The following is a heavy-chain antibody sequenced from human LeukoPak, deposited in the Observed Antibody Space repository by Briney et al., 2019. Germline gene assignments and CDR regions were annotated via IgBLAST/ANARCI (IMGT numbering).Heavy chain of an antibody. CDR2: ISSNGGST. Sequence: GGSLRLSCAASGFTFSSYAMHWVRQAPGKGLEYVSAISSNGGSTYYANSVQGRFIISRDNSKNTLYLQMGSLRAEDMAVYFCARVGDNDAFDVWGQGTKVTVSS. V-gene: IGHV3-64*01. J-gene: IGHJ3*01. CDR1: GFTFSSYA. D-gene: IGHD4-17*01. CDR3: ARVGDNDAFDV.